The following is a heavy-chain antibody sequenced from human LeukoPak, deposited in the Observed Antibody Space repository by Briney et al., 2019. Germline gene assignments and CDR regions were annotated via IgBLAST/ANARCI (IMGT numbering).Heavy chain of an antibody. CDR1: GGSISSHY. D-gene: IGHD6-19*01. CDR3: ARVISGWTYYYYYYYMDV. Sequence: SETLSLTCTVSGGSISSHYWSWIRQPPGKGLEWIGYIYYSGSTNYNPSLKSRVTISVDTSKNQFSLKLSSVTAADTAVYYCARVISGWTYYYYYYYMDVWGKGTTVTVSS. V-gene: IGHV4-59*11. CDR2: IYYSGST. J-gene: IGHJ6*03.